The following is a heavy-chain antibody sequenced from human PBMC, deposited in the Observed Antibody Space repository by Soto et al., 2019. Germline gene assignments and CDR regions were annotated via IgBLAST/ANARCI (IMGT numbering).Heavy chain of an antibody. D-gene: IGHD5-12*01. J-gene: IGHJ3*02. CDR2: ISGSGGST. Sequence: PGGSLRLCCAASGFTFSSYAMSLARKAPGKGLEWVSAISGSGGSTYYADSVKGRFTISRDNSKNTLYLQMNSLRAEDTAVYYCAKGRRRGYSGYDQGGAFDIWGQGTMVTVSS. CDR3: AKGRRRGYSGYDQGGAFDI. V-gene: IGHV3-23*01. CDR1: GFTFSSYA.